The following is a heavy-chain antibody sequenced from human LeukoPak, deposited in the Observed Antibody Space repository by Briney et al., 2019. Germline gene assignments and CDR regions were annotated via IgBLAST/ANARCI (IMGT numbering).Heavy chain of an antibody. CDR2: ISDSGGST. Sequence: TGGSLRLSCAASGFTFTSYTMTWVRQAPGKGLEWVSGISDSGGSTHYADSVKGRFTISRDNSKNTLYLHMNSLRLADTAVYWCAKTLWGLTLLSPDYWGQGTLVTVSS. CDR1: GFTFTSYT. V-gene: IGHV3-23*01. CDR3: AKTLWGLTLLSPDY. D-gene: IGHD3-16*01. J-gene: IGHJ4*02.